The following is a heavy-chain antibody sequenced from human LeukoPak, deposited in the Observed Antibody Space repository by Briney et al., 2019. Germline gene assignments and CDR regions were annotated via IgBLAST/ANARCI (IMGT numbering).Heavy chain of an antibody. Sequence: PSETLSLTCTVSGGSIISYYWSWIRQSPQKGLEWIAYIHSSGKTNYNPSLKSRVTMSLDTSKSQFSLSLSSVTAADTAVYYCATWNYFFDYWGQGTLVSVSS. CDR3: ATWNYFFDY. V-gene: IGHV4-59*01. J-gene: IGHJ4*02. CDR1: GGSIISYY. D-gene: IGHD1-1*01. CDR2: IHSSGKT.